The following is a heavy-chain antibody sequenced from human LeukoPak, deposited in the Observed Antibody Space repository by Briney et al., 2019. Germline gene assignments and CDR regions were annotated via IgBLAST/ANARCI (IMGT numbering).Heavy chain of an antibody. CDR3: ARDRGECFDY. V-gene: IGHV1-18*01. CDR1: GYSFTFYG. J-gene: IGHJ4*02. Sequence: ASETVSCKASGYSFTFYGISWVRQAPGQGLEWMGWISAYNGNTNYAQKPQGRVTMTTDTSTSTAYMELRRPRSHATAVYYCARDRGECFDYCGQGTLVTVSS. D-gene: IGHD3-16*01. CDR2: ISAYNGNT.